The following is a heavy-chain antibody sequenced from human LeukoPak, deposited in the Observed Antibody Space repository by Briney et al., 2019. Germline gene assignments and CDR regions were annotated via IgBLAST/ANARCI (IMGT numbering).Heavy chain of an antibody. J-gene: IGHJ4*02. CDR1: GGSISSGSYY. Sequence: SETLSLTCTVSGGSISSGSYYWSWIRQPAGKGLEWIGRIYTSGSTNYNPSLRSRVTISVDTSKNQFSLKLSSVTAADTAVYYCARTAGYGSGKGSDYWGQGTLVTVSS. D-gene: IGHD3-10*01. V-gene: IGHV4-61*02. CDR3: ARTAGYGSGKGSDY. CDR2: IYTSGST.